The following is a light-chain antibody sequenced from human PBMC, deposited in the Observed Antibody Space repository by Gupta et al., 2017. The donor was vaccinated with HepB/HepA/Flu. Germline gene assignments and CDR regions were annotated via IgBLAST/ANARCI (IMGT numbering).Light chain of an antibody. CDR3: HHYGSSPLT. CDR1: QYVSSTY. CDR2: SAS. J-gene: IGKJ1*01. Sequence: EIELTQSPGTLSLSPGERATLSCRASQYVSSTYLAWYQQRPGQAPRLLIYSASNRATGIPDRFSGSGSGTDFTLTISRLEPEDFAVYYCHHYGSSPLTFGQGTEVETK. V-gene: IGKV3-20*01.